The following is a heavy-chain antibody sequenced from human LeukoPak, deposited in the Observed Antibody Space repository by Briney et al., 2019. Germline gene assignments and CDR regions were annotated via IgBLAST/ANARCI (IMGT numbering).Heavy chain of an antibody. CDR3: ARDLHYYDSSGSWPHY. D-gene: IGHD3-22*01. Sequence: ASVKVSCKASGYTFTSYYMHWVRQAPGQGLEWMGIINPSGGSTSYAQKFQGRVTMTRDTSTSTVYMELSSLRSEDTAVYYCARDLHYYDSSGSWPHYWGQGTLVTVSS. V-gene: IGHV1-46*01. CDR1: GYTFTSYY. CDR2: INPSGGST. J-gene: IGHJ4*02.